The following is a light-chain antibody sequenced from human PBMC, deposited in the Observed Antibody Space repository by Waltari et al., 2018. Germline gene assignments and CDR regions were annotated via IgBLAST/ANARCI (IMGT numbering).Light chain of an antibody. V-gene: IGKV4-1*01. CDR3: QQYYSTPLT. Sequence: DIVMTQSPDSLAVSLGARVTINCKSSQSLLYSSNNKNYLAWYQQKPVHAPKLLIYWASTRESGVPNRFSGSGSGTDFTLTISGLQAEDVAVYYCQQYYSTPLTFGGGTKVEIK. CDR2: WAS. CDR1: QSLLYSSNNKNY. J-gene: IGKJ4*01.